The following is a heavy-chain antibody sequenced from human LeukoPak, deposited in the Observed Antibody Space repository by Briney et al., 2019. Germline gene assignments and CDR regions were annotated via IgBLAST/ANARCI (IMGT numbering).Heavy chain of an antibody. CDR2: ISYDEINK. D-gene: IGHD3-3*01. J-gene: IGHJ5*02. CDR3: ARAMGYDFFLDGFDP. CDR1: GFTFSNAW. Sequence: PGGSLRLSCAASGFTFSNAWMYWVRQAPSKGLEWVALISYDEINKYYADSVKGRFTISRDTSKNTLYLQMNSLRAEDTAVYYCARAMGYDFFLDGFDPWGQGTLVTVSS. V-gene: IGHV3-30*01.